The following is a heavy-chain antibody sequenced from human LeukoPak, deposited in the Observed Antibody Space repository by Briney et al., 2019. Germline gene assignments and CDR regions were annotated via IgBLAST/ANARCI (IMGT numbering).Heavy chain of an antibody. Sequence: SETLSLTCAVSGGSISSSNWWSWVRQPPGKGLEWIGEIYHSGSTNYNPPLKSRVTILVDKSKNQFSLKLSSVTAADTAVYYCARAGTGTTVDFDYWGQGTLVTVSS. CDR2: IYHSGST. J-gene: IGHJ4*02. CDR1: GGSISSSNW. V-gene: IGHV4-4*02. CDR3: ARAGTGTTVDFDY. D-gene: IGHD1-7*01.